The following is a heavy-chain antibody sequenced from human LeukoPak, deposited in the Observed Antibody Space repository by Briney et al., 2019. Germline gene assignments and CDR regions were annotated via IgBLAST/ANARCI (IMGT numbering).Heavy chain of an antibody. CDR1: GGSIGNYY. J-gene: IGHJ4*02. CDR3: ARHGDSSGSDY. CDR2: VHISGTT. D-gene: IGHD6-19*01. Sequence: PSETLSLTCSVSGGSIGNYYWSWIRQSAGQGLEWIGRVHISGTTNYNPSLERRVTISVDKSKNQFSLKLISVTAADTAVYYCARHGDSSGSDYWGQGTLVTVSS. V-gene: IGHV4-4*07.